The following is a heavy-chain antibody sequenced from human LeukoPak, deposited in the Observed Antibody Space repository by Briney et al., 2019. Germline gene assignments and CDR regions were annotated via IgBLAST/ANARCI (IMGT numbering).Heavy chain of an antibody. CDR2: ISGRGDST. CDR3: TRDSQGSRTYSVDY. Sequence: GGSLRLSCAASGFAFRTYAMTWVRQAPARGLEWVAAISGRGDSTYYADSAEGRFTISRDNPKNTLYLQMNSLRAEDTAVYYCTRDSQGSRTYSVDYWGQGTLVTVSS. CDR1: GFAFRTYA. J-gene: IGHJ4*02. D-gene: IGHD3-10*01. V-gene: IGHV3-23*01.